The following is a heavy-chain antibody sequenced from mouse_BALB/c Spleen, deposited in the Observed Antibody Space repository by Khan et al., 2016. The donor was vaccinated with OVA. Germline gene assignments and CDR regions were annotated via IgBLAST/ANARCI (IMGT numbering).Heavy chain of an antibody. V-gene: IGHV5-17*02. Sequence: EVQLVESGGGLVQPGGSRKLSCAASGFTFSSFGMHWIRQAPKKGLEWVAYISSGSSTIYYVDTVKGRFTISRDNPKNTLFLQLTSLRSEDTAMYDCVRSGGNFHWYFDVGGEGTSVTVSS. D-gene: IGHD2-1*01. CDR3: VRSGGNFHWYFDV. CDR1: GFTFSSFG. CDR2: ISSGSSTI. J-gene: IGHJ1*01.